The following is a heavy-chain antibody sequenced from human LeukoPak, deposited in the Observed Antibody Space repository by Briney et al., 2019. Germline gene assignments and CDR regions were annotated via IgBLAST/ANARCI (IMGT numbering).Heavy chain of an antibody. CDR1: GRSISDYP. V-gene: IGHV4-4*09. Sequence: SETLSLTCTVSGRSISDYPWSRIRQPPGKGLEWVGYIFPSGDTYYIPSLRGRVTISADTSRNQFSLTLTSVTAGDTALYYCARLADSTIANYYLDSWGQGTLVTVSS. CDR2: IFPSGDT. J-gene: IGHJ4*02. CDR3: ARLADSTIANYYLDS. D-gene: IGHD2-2*01.